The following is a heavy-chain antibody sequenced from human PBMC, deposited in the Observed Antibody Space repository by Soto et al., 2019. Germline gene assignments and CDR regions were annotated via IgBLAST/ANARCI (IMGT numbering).Heavy chain of an antibody. Sequence: ASVKVSCKASGYTFTSYAMHWERQAPGQRLEWMGWINAGNGNTKYSQKFQGRVTITRDTSASTAYMELSSLRSEDTAVYYCARGPLGVPRTKSIFDYWGQGTLVTVSS. CDR3: ARGPLGVPRTKSIFDY. CDR2: INAGNGNT. V-gene: IGHV1-3*01. CDR1: GYTFTSYA. D-gene: IGHD3-16*01. J-gene: IGHJ4*02.